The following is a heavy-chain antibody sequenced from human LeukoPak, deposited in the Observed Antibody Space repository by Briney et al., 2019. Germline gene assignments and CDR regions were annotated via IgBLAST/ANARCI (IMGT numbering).Heavy chain of an antibody. Sequence: PGGSLRLSCAASGFTFSSYEMNCISSSGSTIYYAGSVKGRFTISRDNSKNTLYLQMNSLRAEDTAVYYCAKDEDGYNSRPSLDYWGQGTLVTVSS. V-gene: IGHV3-48*03. CDR2: ISSSGSTI. CDR1: GFTFSSYE. J-gene: IGHJ4*02. D-gene: IGHD5-24*01. CDR3: AKDEDGYNSRPSLDY.